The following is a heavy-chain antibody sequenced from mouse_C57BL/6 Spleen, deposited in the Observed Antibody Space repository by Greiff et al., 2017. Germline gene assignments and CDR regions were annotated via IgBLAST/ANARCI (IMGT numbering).Heavy chain of an antibody. CDR2: IYPGSGNT. CDR3: ARTEDAMDD. V-gene: IGHV1-76*01. Sequence: QVQLQQSGAELVRPGASVKLSCKASGYTFTDYYINWVKQRPGQGLEWIARIYPGSGNTYYNEKFKGKATLTAEKSSSTAYMQLSSLTSEDSAVYFCARTEDAMDDWGQGTSVTVSS. CDR1: GYTFTDYY. J-gene: IGHJ4*01.